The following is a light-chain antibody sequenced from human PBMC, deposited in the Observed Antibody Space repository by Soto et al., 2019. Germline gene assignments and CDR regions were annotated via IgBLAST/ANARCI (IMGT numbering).Light chain of an antibody. CDR1: QSVSSY. CDR3: QQRSSA. CDR2: DAF. Sequence: EIVLTQSPATLSLSPGERATLSCRASQSVSSYLAWYQQKPGQAPRLLIYDAFKSATGIPDRFSGSGSGTDFTLTISSLEPEDFAVYYCQQRSSAFGTGTRVDNK. V-gene: IGKV3-11*01. J-gene: IGKJ3*01.